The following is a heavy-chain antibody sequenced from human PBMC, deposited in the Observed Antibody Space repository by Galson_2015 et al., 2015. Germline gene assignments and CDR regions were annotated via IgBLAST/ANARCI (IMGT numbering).Heavy chain of an antibody. CDR2: IRSKAYGGTT. J-gene: IGHJ3*02. V-gene: IGHV3-49*03. CDR3: TRDRDGYKLDAFDI. Sequence: SLRLSCAASGFTFGEYAMSWFRQAPGKGLEWVGFIRSKAYGGTTEYAASVKGRFSISRDDSKSIAYLQMNSLKTEDTAIYYCTRDRDGYKLDAFDIRGQGTMVTVSS. D-gene: IGHD5-24*01. CDR1: GFTFGEYA.